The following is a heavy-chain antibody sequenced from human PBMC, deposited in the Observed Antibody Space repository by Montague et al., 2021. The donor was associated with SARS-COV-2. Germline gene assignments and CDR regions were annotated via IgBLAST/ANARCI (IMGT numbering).Heavy chain of an antibody. CDR2: IYYSGST. V-gene: IGHV4-39*07. CDR3: ARDTRITMIVVVQGYGMDV. CDR1: GGSISSSSYY. D-gene: IGHD3-22*01. J-gene: IGHJ6*02. Sequence: SETLSLTCTVSGGSISSSSYYWGWIRQPPGKGLEWIGSIYYSGSTYYNPSLKSRVTMSVDTSKNQFSLKLSSVTAADTAVYYCARDTRITMIVVVQGYGMDVWGQGTTVTVSS.